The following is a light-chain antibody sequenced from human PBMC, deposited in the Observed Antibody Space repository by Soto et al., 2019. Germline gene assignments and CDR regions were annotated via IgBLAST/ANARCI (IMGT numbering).Light chain of an antibody. CDR2: DAY. V-gene: IGKV3-11*01. Sequence: EVALTRSPVTLSLSRGGRATLSCRASQSFRGLLAWYQQKPGKAPRLLIYDAYNRATGIPPRFSGSGSGTDFTLTISSLAPEDSAVCYCQQRHMWPITFGQGTRVEIK. CDR3: QQRHMWPIT. CDR1: QSFRGL. J-gene: IGKJ5*01.